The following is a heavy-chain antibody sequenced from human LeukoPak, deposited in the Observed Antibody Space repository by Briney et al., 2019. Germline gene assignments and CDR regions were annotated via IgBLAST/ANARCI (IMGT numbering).Heavy chain of an antibody. Sequence: SETLSLTCTVSGGSISSGGYYWSWIRQHPGKGLEWIGYIYYSGSTYYNPSLKSRVTISVDTSKNQLSLKLSSVTAADTAVYYCARGGMTTVTIDYWGQGTLVTVSS. CDR2: IYYSGST. D-gene: IGHD4-11*01. CDR3: ARGGMTTVTIDY. J-gene: IGHJ4*02. V-gene: IGHV4-31*03. CDR1: GGSISSGGYY.